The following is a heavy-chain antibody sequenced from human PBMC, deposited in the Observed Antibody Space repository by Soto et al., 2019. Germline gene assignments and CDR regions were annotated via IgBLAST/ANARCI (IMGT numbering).Heavy chain of an antibody. CDR1: GGSFSGYT. J-gene: IGHJ4*02. CDR3: ARGSDYTSSFDY. CDR2: INHSGTT. V-gene: IGHV4-34*01. D-gene: IGHD3-16*01. Sequence: SETLSLTCAVYGGSFSGYTWIWIRQPPGKGLEWIEEINHSGTTNHNPSLKSRVIISVDTSKKQFSLRLTSVTAADTAVYYCARGSDYTSSFDYWGQGTLVTVSS.